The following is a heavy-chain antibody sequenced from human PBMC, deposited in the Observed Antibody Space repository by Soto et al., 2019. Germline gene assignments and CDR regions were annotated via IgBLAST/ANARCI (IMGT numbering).Heavy chain of an antibody. V-gene: IGHV1-46*01. J-gene: IGHJ6*02. Sequence: GASVKVSCKSSGYTFINYYVHWVRQAPGQGLEWMGMINPSGGRTAYPQKFQGRVTMTRDTSTSTVYVELSSLRSDDTAVFYCAREKASTSLLTHYYYAMDVWGQGTTVTVP. CDR3: AREKASTSLLTHYYYAMDV. CDR1: GYTFINYY. CDR2: INPSGGRT.